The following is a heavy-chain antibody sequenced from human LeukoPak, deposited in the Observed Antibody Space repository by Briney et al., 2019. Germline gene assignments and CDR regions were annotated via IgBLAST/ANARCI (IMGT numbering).Heavy chain of an antibody. CDR3: ARDRGYYGSGGAFDI. Sequence: GGSLRLSCAASGFTFSNFWMNWVRQAPGKGLEWVANIKQDGSEKYYVDSVKGRFTISRDNAKNSLYLQMNSLRAEDTAVYYCARDRGYYGSGGAFDIWGQGTMVTVSS. CDR1: GFTFSNFW. V-gene: IGHV3-7*01. CDR2: IKQDGSEK. J-gene: IGHJ3*02. D-gene: IGHD3-10*01.